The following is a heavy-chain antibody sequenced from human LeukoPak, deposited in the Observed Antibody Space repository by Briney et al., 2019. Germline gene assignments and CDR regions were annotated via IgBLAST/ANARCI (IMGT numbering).Heavy chain of an antibody. D-gene: IGHD1-26*01. J-gene: IGHJ4*02. CDR2: IIPIFGTA. V-gene: IGHV1-69*13. CDR1: GYPFSRYA. Sequence: ASVKVSCKASGYPFSRYAMNWVRQAPGQGLEWMGGIIPIFGTANYAQKFQGRVTITADESTSTAYMELSSLRSEDTAVYYCATTHARYSGSFYFDYWGQGTLVTVSS. CDR3: ATTHARYSGSFYFDY.